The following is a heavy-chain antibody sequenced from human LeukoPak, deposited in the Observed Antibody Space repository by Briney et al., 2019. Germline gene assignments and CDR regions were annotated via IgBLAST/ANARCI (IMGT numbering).Heavy chain of an antibody. CDR1: GFTFITYA. D-gene: IGHD3-22*01. Sequence: GGSLRLSCAASGFTFITYAMHWVRQAPGKGLEWVAIISYDGSTKYYADSVKGRFTISRDNSKDTLYLQMNSLRAEDTAVYYCARDTVVTHYWYFDLWGRGTLVTVSS. J-gene: IGHJ2*01. CDR2: ISYDGSTK. V-gene: IGHV3-30*04. CDR3: ARDTVVTHYWYFDL.